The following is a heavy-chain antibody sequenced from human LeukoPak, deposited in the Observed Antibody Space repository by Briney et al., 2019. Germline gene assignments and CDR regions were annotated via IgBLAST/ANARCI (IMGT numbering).Heavy chain of an antibody. J-gene: IGHJ4*02. CDR3: AKDRFPGDGSFDY. D-gene: IGHD7-27*01. Sequence: GGSLRLSCVASGFSFSGYWMSWVRQAPGKGLEWVANIKQDGSEKHYVDSVKGRFTIPRDNSKNTLYLQMNSLRAEDTAVYYCAKDRFPGDGSFDYWGQGTLVTVSS. CDR1: GFSFSGYW. V-gene: IGHV3-7*01. CDR2: IKQDGSEK.